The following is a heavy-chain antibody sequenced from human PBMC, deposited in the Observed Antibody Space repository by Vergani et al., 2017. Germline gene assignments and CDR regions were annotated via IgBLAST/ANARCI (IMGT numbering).Heavy chain of an antibody. V-gene: IGHV4-34*01. CDR3: ARSQRSGYSSGWYGGVYDY. CDR2: IYYSGST. D-gene: IGHD6-19*01. Sequence: QVQLQQWGAGLLKPSEILSLTCAVYGGSFSGYYWSWIRPPPGKGLEWIGYIYYSGSTYYNPSLKSRVTISVDTSKNQFSLKLSSVTAADTAVYYCARSQRSGYSSGWYGGVYDYWGQGTLVTVSS. J-gene: IGHJ4*02. CDR1: GGSFSGYY.